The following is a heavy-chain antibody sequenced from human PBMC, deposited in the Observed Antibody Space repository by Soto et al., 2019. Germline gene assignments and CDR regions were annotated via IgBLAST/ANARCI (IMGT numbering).Heavy chain of an antibody. V-gene: IGHV3-21*01. Sequence: GESLKISCAASGFTFSSYSMNWVRQAPGKGLEWVSSISSSSSYIYYADSVKGRFTISRDNAKNSLYLQMNSLRAEDTAVYYCARDPGDGSGLDYWGQGTLVTVSS. D-gene: IGHD3-10*01. J-gene: IGHJ4*02. CDR2: ISSSSSYI. CDR3: ARDPGDGSGLDY. CDR1: GFTFSSYS.